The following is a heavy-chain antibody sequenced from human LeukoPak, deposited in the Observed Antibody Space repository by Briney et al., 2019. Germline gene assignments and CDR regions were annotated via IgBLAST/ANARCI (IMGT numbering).Heavy chain of an antibody. CDR1: GFTVGNNY. D-gene: IGHD3-3*01. CDR3: ARDPPAVTTNTYG. CDR2: IYSGGTT. Sequence: LSGGSLRLSCAASGFTVGNNYMNWVRQAPGKGLEWVSLIYSGGTTYYADSVKGRFTISRDSSKNTLYLQMNSLRVEDTAVYYCARDPPAVTTNTYGWGQGTLVTVSS. J-gene: IGHJ4*02. V-gene: IGHV3-66*01.